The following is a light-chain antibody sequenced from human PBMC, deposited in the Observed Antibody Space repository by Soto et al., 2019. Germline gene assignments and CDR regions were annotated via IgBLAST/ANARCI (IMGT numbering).Light chain of an antibody. CDR3: QQYGSSPWT. CDR2: GAS. Sequence: EIVLTQSPGTLSLSPGERATLYCRASQSVSSNYLAWYQQKPGQAPRLLIYGASSRATGIPDRFSGSGSGTDFTLTISRLEPEDFAVYYCQQYGSSPWTFGQGTKVDIK. V-gene: IGKV3-20*01. CDR1: QSVSSNY. J-gene: IGKJ1*01.